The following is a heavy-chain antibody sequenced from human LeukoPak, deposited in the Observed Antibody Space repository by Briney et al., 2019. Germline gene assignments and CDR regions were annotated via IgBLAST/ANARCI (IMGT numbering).Heavy chain of an antibody. CDR3: AGYYYGSGSPSRYYDY. J-gene: IGHJ4*02. CDR2: ISGSGSYT. V-gene: IGHV3-23*01. Sequence: SGGSLRLSCAASGFTFSSYAMSWVRQAPGKGLEWVSTISGSGSYTYYADSVKGRFTISRDNSKSTLYLQMNSLRAEDTAIYYCAGYYYGSGSPSRYYDYWGQGTLVTVSS. D-gene: IGHD3-10*01. CDR1: GFTFSSYA.